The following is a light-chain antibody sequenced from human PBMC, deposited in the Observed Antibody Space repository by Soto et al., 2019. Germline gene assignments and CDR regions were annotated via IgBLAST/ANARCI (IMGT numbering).Light chain of an antibody. V-gene: IGKV1-39*01. CDR2: AAS. Sequence: DIQMTQSRSSLSASVGDRVTITCRASQSISSYLNWYQQKPGKAPKLLIYAASSLQSGVPSRFSGSGSGTDFTLTISSLQPEDFATYYCQQSSEATWTFGQGTKVEIK. CDR1: QSISSY. J-gene: IGKJ1*01. CDR3: QQSSEATWT.